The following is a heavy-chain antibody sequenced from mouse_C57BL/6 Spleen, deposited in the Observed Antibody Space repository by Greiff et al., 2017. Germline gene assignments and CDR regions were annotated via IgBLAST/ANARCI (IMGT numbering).Heavy chain of an antibody. Sequence: QVQLQQPGAELVRPGSSVKLSCKASGYTFTSYWMHWVKQRPIQGLEWIGNIDPSDSETHYNQKFKDKATLTVDKSSSTAYMQLSSLTSEDSAVYYGARWGRPVVDYWGQGTTLTVSS. CDR2: IDPSDSET. J-gene: IGHJ2*01. D-gene: IGHD1-1*01. V-gene: IGHV1-52*01. CDR1: GYTFTSYW. CDR3: ARWGRPVVDY.